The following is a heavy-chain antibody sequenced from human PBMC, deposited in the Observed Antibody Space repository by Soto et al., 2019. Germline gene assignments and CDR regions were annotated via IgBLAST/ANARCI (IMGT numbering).Heavy chain of an antibody. CDR2: INSDGYST. Sequence: EVHLVESGGGLVQPGGSLRLTCAASGFTFSPFWMHWVREVPGKWPVWVARINSDGYSTSYADSVKGRFTISRDNAKNTLYLQMNSLRAEDTAVYYCARGSNHFDYWGQGTLVTVSS. CDR3: ARGSNHFDY. D-gene: IGHD4-4*01. CDR1: GFTFSPFW. J-gene: IGHJ4*02. V-gene: IGHV3-74*01.